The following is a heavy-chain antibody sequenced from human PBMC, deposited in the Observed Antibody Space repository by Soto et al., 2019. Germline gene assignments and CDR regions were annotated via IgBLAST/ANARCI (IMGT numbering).Heavy chain of an antibody. Sequence: QVQLVESGGGVVQPGRSLKLSCAASGFTFSSYAMHWVRQAPGKGLEWVAVISYDGSNKYYADSVKGRFTISRDNSKNTLYLQMNSLRAEDTAVYYCARDSYDSSGYYPYYYYYYGMDVWGQGTTVTVSS. CDR2: ISYDGSNK. CDR1: GFTFSSYA. CDR3: ARDSYDSSGYYPYYYYYYGMDV. V-gene: IGHV3-30-3*01. J-gene: IGHJ6*02. D-gene: IGHD3-22*01.